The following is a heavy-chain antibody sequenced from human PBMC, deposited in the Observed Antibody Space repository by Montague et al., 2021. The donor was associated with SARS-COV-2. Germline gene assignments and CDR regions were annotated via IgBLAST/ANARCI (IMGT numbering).Heavy chain of an antibody. CDR3: ARRLGGSGWLDY. J-gene: IGHJ4*02. Sequence: SETLSLTCTVAGGSISSCSYYLGWFRQPPGKGLEWIGYIHSSGTTYYKSRVTISVDTSKNQFSLKMTSVTAADTAVYYCARRLGGSGWLDYWGQGTLVTVSS. V-gene: IGHV4-39*01. D-gene: IGHD6-25*01. CDR2: IHSSGTT. CDR1: GGSISSCSYY.